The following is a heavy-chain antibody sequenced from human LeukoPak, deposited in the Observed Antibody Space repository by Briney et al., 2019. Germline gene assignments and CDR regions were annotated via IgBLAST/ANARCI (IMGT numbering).Heavy chain of an antibody. CDR3: AGGRRDSSSWYRKWFDP. Sequence: SETLSLTCAVYGGSFSGYYWNWIRQPPGKGLEWIGEINHSGSTNYNPSLKSRVTISVDTSKNQFSLKLSSVTAADTAVYYCAGGRRDSSSWYRKWFDPWGQGTLVTVSS. D-gene: IGHD6-13*01. CDR1: GGSFSGYY. J-gene: IGHJ5*02. CDR2: INHSGST. V-gene: IGHV4-34*01.